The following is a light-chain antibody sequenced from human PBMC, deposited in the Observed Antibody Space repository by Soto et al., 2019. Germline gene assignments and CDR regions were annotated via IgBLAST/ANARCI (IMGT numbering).Light chain of an antibody. CDR3: ETWDSNSRV. Sequence: QAVVTQSSSASASLGSSVKLTCTLNSGHSSSIIAWHQQQPGKAPRYLMKLEGSGSYNKGSGVPDRFSGSSSGADRYLTISNLQSGDEADYYCETWDSNSRVFGGGTQLTVL. V-gene: IGLV4-60*03. J-gene: IGLJ3*02. CDR1: SGHSSSI. CDR2: LEGSGSY.